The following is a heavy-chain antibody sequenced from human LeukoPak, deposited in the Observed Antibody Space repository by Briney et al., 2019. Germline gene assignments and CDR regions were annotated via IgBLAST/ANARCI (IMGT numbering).Heavy chain of an antibody. J-gene: IGHJ4*02. CDR3: AKDRPPSITMIVVVTAFDY. CDR1: GFTFSSYA. D-gene: IGHD3-22*01. Sequence: GGSLRLSCAASGFTFSSYAMSWVRQAPGKGLEWVSAISGSGGSTYYADSVKGRFTISRDNSKNTLYLQMNSLRAEDTAVYYCAKDRPPSITMIVVVTAFDYWGQGTLVTVSP. CDR2: ISGSGGST. V-gene: IGHV3-23*01.